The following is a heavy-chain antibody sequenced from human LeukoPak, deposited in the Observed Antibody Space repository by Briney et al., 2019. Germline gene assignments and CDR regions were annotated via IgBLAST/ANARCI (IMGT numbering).Heavy chain of an antibody. V-gene: IGHV3-23*01. CDR2: ISGSGGST. CDR3: AKGGRALTALDY. J-gene: IGHJ4*02. Sequence: GGSLRLSCAASGCTFSSYAMSWVRQAPGKGLEWVSTISGSGGSTYYAASVKGRFTISRDNSKTTLYLEMNSLRADDTAVYYCAKGGRALTALDYWGQGTLVTVSS. CDR1: GCTFSSYA. D-gene: IGHD3-16*01.